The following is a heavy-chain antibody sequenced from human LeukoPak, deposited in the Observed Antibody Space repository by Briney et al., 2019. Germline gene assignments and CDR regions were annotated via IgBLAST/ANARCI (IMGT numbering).Heavy chain of an antibody. CDR2: IYTSGST. CDR1: GGSISSGSYY. D-gene: IGHD6-13*01. J-gene: IGHJ4*02. CDR3: ARSIPTFGTAAAGYHFFDF. V-gene: IGHV4-61*02. Sequence: TASETLSLTCTVSGGSISSGSYYWSWIRQPAGKGLEWIGRIYTSGSTNYNPSLKSRVTISVDTSKNQFSLRLISVTAADTAMYYCARSIPTFGTAAAGYHFFDFWGQGTLVTVSS.